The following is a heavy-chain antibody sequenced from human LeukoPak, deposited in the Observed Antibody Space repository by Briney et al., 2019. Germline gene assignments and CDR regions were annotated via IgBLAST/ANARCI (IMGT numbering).Heavy chain of an antibody. J-gene: IGHJ4*02. CDR1: GGTFSSYA. D-gene: IGHD3-16*01. Sequence: SVKVSCKASGGTFSSYAISWVRQAPGQGLEWMGGIIPIFGTANYAQKFQGRVTITADKSTSTAYMELSSLRSEDTAVYYCAKDRGSAKRLNFDYWGQGTLVTVSS. V-gene: IGHV1-69*06. CDR3: AKDRGSAKRLNFDY. CDR2: IIPIFGTA.